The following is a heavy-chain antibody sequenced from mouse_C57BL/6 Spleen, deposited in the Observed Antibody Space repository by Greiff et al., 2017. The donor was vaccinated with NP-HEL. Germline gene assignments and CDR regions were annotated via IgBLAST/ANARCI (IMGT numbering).Heavy chain of an antibody. CDR1: GYAFSSSW. J-gene: IGHJ4*01. CDR3: ARDYGSRRDAMDY. Sequence: VQLQQSGPELVKPGASVKISCKASGYAFSSSWMNWVKQRPGQGLEWIGRIYPGDGDTNYNGKFKGKATLTADKSSSTAYMQLSSLTSEDSAVYFCARDYGSRRDAMDYWGQGTSVTVSS. V-gene: IGHV1-82*01. CDR2: IYPGDGDT. D-gene: IGHD1-1*01.